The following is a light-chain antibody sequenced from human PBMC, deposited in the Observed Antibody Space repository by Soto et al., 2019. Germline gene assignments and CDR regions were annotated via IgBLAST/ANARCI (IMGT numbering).Light chain of an antibody. CDR1: SRDVGGYNY. J-gene: IGLJ1*01. Sequence: QSVLTQPASVSGSPGQSITISCTGTSRDVGGYNYVSWYQHHPGKAPKLMIYEVSNRPSGVSNRFSGSKSGNTASLTISGLQAEDEDYYYCSSYTSSSTYVFGTGTKLTVL. V-gene: IGLV2-14*01. CDR3: SSYTSSSTYV. CDR2: EVS.